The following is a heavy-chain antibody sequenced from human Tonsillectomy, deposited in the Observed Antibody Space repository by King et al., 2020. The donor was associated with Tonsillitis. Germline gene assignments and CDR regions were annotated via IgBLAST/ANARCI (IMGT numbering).Heavy chain of an antibody. D-gene: IGHD2-2*01. V-gene: IGHV1-2*02. CDR1: GYTFTGYY. J-gene: IGHJ6*02. CDR3: AGPSIVVVPAAIGAYYYGMDV. CDR2: INPNSGGT. Sequence: QLVQSGAEVKKPGASVKVSCKASGYTFTGYYMHWVRQAPGQGLEWMGWINPNSGGTNYAQKFQGRVTMTRVTSISTAYMELGRLGSDDTAVYYCAGPSIVVVPAAIGAYYYGMDVWGQGTTVTVSS.